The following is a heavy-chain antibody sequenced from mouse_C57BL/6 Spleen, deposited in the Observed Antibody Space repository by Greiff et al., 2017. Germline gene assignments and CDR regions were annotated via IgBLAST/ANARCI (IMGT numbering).Heavy chain of an antibody. D-gene: IGHD1-1*01. CDR3: TRREYFITTVVASFDY. J-gene: IGHJ2*01. CDR2: IDPETGGT. CDR1: GYTFTDYE. V-gene: IGHV1-15*01. Sequence: QVQLQQSGAELVRPGASVTLSCKASGYTFTDYEMHWVKQTPVHGLEWIGAIDPETGGTAYNQKFKGKAILTADKSSSTAYMELRSLTSEDSAVYYCTRREYFITTVVASFDYWGQGTTLTVSS.